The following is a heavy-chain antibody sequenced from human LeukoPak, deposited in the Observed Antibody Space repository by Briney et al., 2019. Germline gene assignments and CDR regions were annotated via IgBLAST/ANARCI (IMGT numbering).Heavy chain of an antibody. Sequence: GGSLTLSCAASGFTFSDYYMSWIRQAPGKGLEWISYISRSSTYINYADSVKGRFTISRDSAKNSLYLQMNSLRAEDTAVYYCARGYYYDSSGHHRGFDFWGQGTLVTVSS. D-gene: IGHD3-22*01. CDR2: ISRSSTYI. V-gene: IGHV3-11*06. CDR1: GFTFSDYY. CDR3: ARGYYYDSSGHHRGFDF. J-gene: IGHJ4*02.